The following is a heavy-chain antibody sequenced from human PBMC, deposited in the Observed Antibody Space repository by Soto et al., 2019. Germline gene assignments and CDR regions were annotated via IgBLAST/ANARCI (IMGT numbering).Heavy chain of an antibody. CDR2: ISGSGGST. J-gene: IGHJ4*02. CDR1: GFTFSSYA. V-gene: IGHV3-23*01. Sequence: PGGSLRLSCAASGFTFSSYAMSWVRQAPGKGLEWVSAISGSGGSTYYAESVKGRFTISRDNSKNTLYLQMNSLRAEDAAVYYCAKSSYDYCDSSGLVQLDYWGQGTLVTVSS. D-gene: IGHD3-22*01. CDR3: AKSSYDYCDSSGLVQLDY.